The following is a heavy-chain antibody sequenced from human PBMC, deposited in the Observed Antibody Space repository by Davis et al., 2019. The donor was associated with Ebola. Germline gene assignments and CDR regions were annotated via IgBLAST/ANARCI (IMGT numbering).Heavy chain of an antibody. J-gene: IGHJ4*02. CDR3: ARTQGYCSGGSCYGGDFDY. V-gene: IGHV4-61*01. CDR1: GGSVSSGSYY. CDR2: IYYSGSA. Sequence: MPSETLSLTCTVSGGSVSSGSYYWSWIRQPPGKGLEWIGYIYYSGSANYNPSLKSRVTISVDTSKNQFSLKLTSVTAADTAVYYCARTQGYCSGGSCYGGDFDYWGQGTLVTVSS. D-gene: IGHD2-15*01.